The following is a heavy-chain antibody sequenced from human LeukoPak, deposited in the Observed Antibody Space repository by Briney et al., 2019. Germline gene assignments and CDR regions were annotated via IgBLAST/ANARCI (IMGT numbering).Heavy chain of an antibody. J-gene: IGHJ4*02. CDR2: IYYSGST. V-gene: IGHV4-30-4*01. CDR1: GGSISSGDYY. D-gene: IGHD1-26*01. CDR3: ARTEERELPPDY. Sequence: PSETLSLTCTVSGGSISSGDYYWSWIRQPPGKGLEWIGYIYYSGSTYYNPSLKSRVTISVDTSKNQFSLKLSSVTAADTAVYYCARTEERELPPDYWGQGTLVTVSS.